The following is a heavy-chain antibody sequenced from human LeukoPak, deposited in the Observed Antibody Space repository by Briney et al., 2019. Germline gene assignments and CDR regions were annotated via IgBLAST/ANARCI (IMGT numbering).Heavy chain of an antibody. Sequence: SETLSLTCAVYGGSFSGYYWSWIRQPPGKGLEWVGEINHSGSTNYNPSLKSRVTKSVDTSKNQFTLKLSSVTAADTAVYYCARGKAAAGEYIWFDPWGQGTLVTVSS. CDR2: INHSGST. CDR1: GGSFSGYY. CDR3: ARGKAAAGEYIWFDP. J-gene: IGHJ5*02. V-gene: IGHV4-34*01. D-gene: IGHD6-13*01.